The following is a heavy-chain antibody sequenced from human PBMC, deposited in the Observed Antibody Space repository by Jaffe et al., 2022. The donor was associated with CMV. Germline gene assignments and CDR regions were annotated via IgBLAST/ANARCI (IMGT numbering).Heavy chain of an antibody. CDR1: GYTFTSYA. Sequence: QVQLVQSGAEVKKPGASVKVSCKASGYTFTSYAMHWVRQAPGQRLEWMGWINAGNGNTKYSQKFQGRVTITRDTSASTAYMELSSLRSEDTAVYYCARLGFLEWFPYFDYWGQGTLVTVSS. V-gene: IGHV1-3*01. D-gene: IGHD3-3*01. J-gene: IGHJ4*02. CDR3: ARLGFLEWFPYFDY. CDR2: INAGNGNT.